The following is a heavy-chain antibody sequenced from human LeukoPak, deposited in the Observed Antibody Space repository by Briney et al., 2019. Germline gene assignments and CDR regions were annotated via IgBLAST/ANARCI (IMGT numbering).Heavy chain of an antibody. J-gene: IGHJ4*02. CDR1: GFTFSSYE. V-gene: IGHV3-49*04. CDR3: TRGYNTITMIVVVINFDY. CDR2: IRSKAYGGTT. D-gene: IGHD3-22*01. Sequence: GGSLRLSCAASGFTFSSYEMNWVRQAPGKGLEWVGFIRSKAYGGTTEYAASVKGRFTISRDDSKSIAYLQMNSLKTEDTAVYYCTRGYNTITMIVVVINFDYWGQGTLVTVSS.